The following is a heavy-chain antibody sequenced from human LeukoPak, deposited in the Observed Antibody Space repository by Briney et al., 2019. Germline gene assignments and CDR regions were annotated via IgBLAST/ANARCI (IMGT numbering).Heavy chain of an antibody. CDR3: ARVEPYSSSWYP. Sequence: PGGSLRLSCAASGFTFSSYWMSWVRQAPGKGLEWVSVIYSGGSTYYADSVKGRFTISRDNSKNTLYLQMNSLRAEDTAVYYCARVEPYSSSWYPWGQGTLVTVSS. D-gene: IGHD6-13*01. J-gene: IGHJ5*02. CDR1: GFTFSSYW. V-gene: IGHV3-53*01. CDR2: IYSGGST.